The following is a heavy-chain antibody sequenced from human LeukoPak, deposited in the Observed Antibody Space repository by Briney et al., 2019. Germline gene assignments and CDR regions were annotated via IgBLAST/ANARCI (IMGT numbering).Heavy chain of an antibody. Sequence: ASVKVSCKASGYTFTGYYMHWVRQAPGQGLEWMGWINPNSGGTNYAQKFQGRVTMTRDTSISTAYMELSRLRSDDTAVYYCARDRIPHYYGSGSYEDYWGQGTLVTVSS. D-gene: IGHD3-10*01. CDR3: ARDRIPHYYGSGSYEDY. J-gene: IGHJ4*02. V-gene: IGHV1-2*02. CDR1: GYTFTGYY. CDR2: INPNSGGT.